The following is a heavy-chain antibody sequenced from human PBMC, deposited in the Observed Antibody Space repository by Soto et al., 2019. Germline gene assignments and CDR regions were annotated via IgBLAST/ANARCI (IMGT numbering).Heavy chain of an antibody. J-gene: IGHJ4*02. V-gene: IGHV4-31*03. CDR1: GGSISSGDYY. Sequence: SETLSLTCTVSGGSISSGDYYWSWIRQHPGKGLEWIGYIYYSGSTYYNPSLKSRVTISVDTSKNQFSLKLTSVTAADTAVYYCARTNRGQGFDFWGQGTLVTVSS. D-gene: IGHD3-16*02. CDR2: IYYSGST. CDR3: ARTNRGQGFDF.